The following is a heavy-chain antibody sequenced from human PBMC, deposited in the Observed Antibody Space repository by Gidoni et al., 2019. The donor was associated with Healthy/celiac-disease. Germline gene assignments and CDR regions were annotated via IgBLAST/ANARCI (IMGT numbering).Heavy chain of an antibody. CDR3: AKDIAAAGTYYYYYGMDV. Sequence: EVQLVESGGGLVQPGRSLRLSCAASGFTFDDYAMHWARQAPGKGLEWVSGISWNSGSIGYADSVKGRFTISRDNAKNSLYLQMNSLRAEDTALYYCAKDIAAAGTYYYYYGMDVWGQGTTVTVSS. V-gene: IGHV3-9*01. D-gene: IGHD6-13*01. J-gene: IGHJ6*02. CDR2: ISWNSGSI. CDR1: GFTFDDYA.